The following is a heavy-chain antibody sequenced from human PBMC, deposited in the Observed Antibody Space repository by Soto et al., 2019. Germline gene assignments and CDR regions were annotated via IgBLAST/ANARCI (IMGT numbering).Heavy chain of an antibody. D-gene: IGHD3-10*01. V-gene: IGHV1-18*01. Sequence: ASVKVSCKPSGYTFSSIGISWVRQAPGQGLEWMGWISPHKDNTYYAQRLQGRVTMTTDTSTSTAYMELRSLRSDDTAVYFCARDLDGSGSYYPKYWGQGTLVTVSS. CDR2: ISPHKDNT. J-gene: IGHJ4*02. CDR3: ARDLDGSGSYYPKY. CDR1: GYTFSSIG.